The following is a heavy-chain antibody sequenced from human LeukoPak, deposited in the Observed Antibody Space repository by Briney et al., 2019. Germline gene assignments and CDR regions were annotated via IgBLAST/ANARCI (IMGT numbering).Heavy chain of an antibody. Sequence: SETLSLTCTVSGGSISSYYWSWIRQPAGKGLEWIGRIYTSGSTNYNPSLKSRVTMSVDTSKNQISLKLSSVTAADTAVYYCARVVGTTGSRYYYMDVWGKGTTVTDSS. D-gene: IGHD1-7*01. V-gene: IGHV4-4*07. CDR1: GGSISSYY. CDR3: ARVVGTTGSRYYYMDV. J-gene: IGHJ6*03. CDR2: IYTSGST.